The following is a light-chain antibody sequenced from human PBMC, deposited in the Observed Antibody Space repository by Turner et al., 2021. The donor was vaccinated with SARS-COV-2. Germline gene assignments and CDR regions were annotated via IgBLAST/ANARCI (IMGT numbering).Light chain of an antibody. J-gene: IGKJ2*01. Sequence: DIQMTQSPSSLSASVGDRVTITCQASQDISTHLNWYQQTPGKAPNLLIYDASNLQIGVPSRFSGSRSGTDFTFTIGSLQPEDIATYHCQQFDSLPYTFGQGTKLEIK. CDR1: QDISTH. CDR3: QQFDSLPYT. V-gene: IGKV1-33*01. CDR2: DAS.